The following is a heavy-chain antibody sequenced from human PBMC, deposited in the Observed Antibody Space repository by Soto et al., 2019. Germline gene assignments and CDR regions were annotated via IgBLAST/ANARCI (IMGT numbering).Heavy chain of an antibody. CDR3: AKEFGSTWIDH. CDR1: GFTLSTYG. J-gene: IGHJ4*02. D-gene: IGHD6-13*01. CDR2: MSYDGTKE. V-gene: IGHV3-30*18. Sequence: GGSLRLSCAASGFTLSTYGMHWVRQAPGKGLEWVAAMSYDGTKEYYADSVKGRFTISRDSSRNTLFLQLNSLRAEDTAVYYCAKEFGSTWIDHWGEGTLVTVSS.